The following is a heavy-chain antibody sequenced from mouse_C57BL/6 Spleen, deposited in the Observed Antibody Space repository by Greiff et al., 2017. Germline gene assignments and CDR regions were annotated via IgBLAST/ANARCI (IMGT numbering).Heavy chain of an antibody. CDR3: TRDPYGNYSAAY. J-gene: IGHJ3*01. CDR2: ISSGGDYI. D-gene: IGHD2-10*02. CDR1: GFTFSSYA. V-gene: IGHV5-9-1*02. Sequence: EVQVVESGEGLVKPGGSLKLSCAASGFTFSSYAMSWVRQTPEKRLEWVAYISSGGDYIYYADTVKGRFTISRDNARNTLYLQMSSLKSEDTAMYYCTRDPYGNYSAAYWGQGTLVTVSA.